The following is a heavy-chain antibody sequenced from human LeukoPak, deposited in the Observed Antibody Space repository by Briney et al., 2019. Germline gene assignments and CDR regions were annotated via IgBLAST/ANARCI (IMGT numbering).Heavy chain of an antibody. CDR3: AKDGNIVVVPAAYYYYYMDV. J-gene: IGHJ6*03. V-gene: IGHV3-30*02. CDR1: GFTFSSYG. Sequence: GGSLRLFCAASGFTFSSYGMHWVRQAPGKGLEWVAFIRYDGSNKYYADSVKGRFTISRDNSKNTLYLQMNSLRAEDTAVYYCAKDGNIVVVPAAYYYYYMDVWGKGTTVTVSS. CDR2: IRYDGSNK. D-gene: IGHD2-2*01.